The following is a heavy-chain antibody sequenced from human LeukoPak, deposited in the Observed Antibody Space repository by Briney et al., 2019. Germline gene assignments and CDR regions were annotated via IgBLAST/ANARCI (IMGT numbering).Heavy chain of an antibody. Sequence: ASVKVSCKASGYTFTSYGISWVRQAPGQGLEWMGWISAYNGNTNYAQKFQGRVTITADESTSTAYMELSSLRSEDTAVYYCARGVGGYDYGLRTVDYWGQGTLVTVSS. D-gene: IGHD5-12*01. CDR2: ISAYNGNT. CDR3: ARGVGGYDYGLRTVDY. V-gene: IGHV1-18*01. J-gene: IGHJ4*02. CDR1: GYTFTSYG.